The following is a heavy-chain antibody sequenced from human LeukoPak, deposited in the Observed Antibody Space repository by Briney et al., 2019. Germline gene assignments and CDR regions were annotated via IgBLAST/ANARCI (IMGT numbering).Heavy chain of an antibody. CDR1: GFTFSSYA. D-gene: IGHD5-18*01. CDR2: ISGSGGST. Sequence: GGTLRLSCAASGFTFSSYAMNWVRQAPGKGLEWVSAISGSGGSTYYADSVKGRFTISRDNSKNTLYLQMNSLRAEDTAVYYCAKASGYSYGCFDYWGQGTLVTVSS. J-gene: IGHJ4*02. CDR3: AKASGYSYGCFDY. V-gene: IGHV3-23*01.